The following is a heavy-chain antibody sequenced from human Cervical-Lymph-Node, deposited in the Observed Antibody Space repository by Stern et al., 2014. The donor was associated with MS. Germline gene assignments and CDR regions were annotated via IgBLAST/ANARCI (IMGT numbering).Heavy chain of an antibody. CDR3: AKDLGRGYGAYDHLGWFDP. J-gene: IGHJ5*02. CDR1: GFTLSRYA. CDR2: VSGSGRT. Sequence: EVQLLESGGGLVQPGGSLRLSCTASGFTLSRYAISWVRQAPGKGLQWVSGVSGSGRTDYADSVKGRFTISRDNSKNTLYLQINSLRAEDTAIYYCAKDLGRGYGAYDHLGWFDPWGQGTLVTVSS. D-gene: IGHD5-12*01. V-gene: IGHV3-23*01.